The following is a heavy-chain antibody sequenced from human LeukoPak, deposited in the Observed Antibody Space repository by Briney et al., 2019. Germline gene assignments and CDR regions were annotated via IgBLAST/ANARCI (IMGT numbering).Heavy chain of an antibody. D-gene: IGHD1-1*01. V-gene: IGHV3-23*01. J-gene: IGHJ4*02. CDR3: AKDPYIELETNYFDY. CDR2: ISGSGGST. Sequence: GSLRLSCAASGFTFSSYAMSWVRQAPGKGLEWVSAISGSGGSTYYADSVKGRFTISRDNSKNTLYLQMNSLRAEDTAVNYCAKDPYIELETNYFDYWGQGTLVTVSS. CDR1: GFTFSSYA.